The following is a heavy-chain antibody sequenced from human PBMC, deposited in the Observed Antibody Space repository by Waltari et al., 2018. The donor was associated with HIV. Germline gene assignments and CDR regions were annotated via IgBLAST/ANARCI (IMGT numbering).Heavy chain of an antibody. CDR2: INNDGSST. J-gene: IGHJ4*02. D-gene: IGHD3-10*01. CDR3: ASLSYGSGDRDFDY. V-gene: IGHV3-74*01. CDR1: GFTFNRSW. Sequence: EVQLVESGGDLVQPGGSLILTCAASGFTFNRSWMHWVRQAPGNGLVWVSRINNDGSSTSYADSVKGRFTISRDNAKNTVYLQMNSLRAEDTAVYYCASLSYGSGDRDFDYWGQGTLVTVSS.